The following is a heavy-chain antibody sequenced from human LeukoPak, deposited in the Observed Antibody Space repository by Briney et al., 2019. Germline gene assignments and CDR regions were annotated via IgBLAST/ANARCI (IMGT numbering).Heavy chain of an antibody. CDR3: ARYSSSSGWFDP. CDR2: MHYSGNS. CDR1: GGSLSISDYY. V-gene: IGHV4-39*02. D-gene: IGHD6-6*01. Sequence: SETLSLTCTVSGGSLSISDYYWGWIRQSPGRGLEWIGSMHYSGNSQYNPSLNSRVTISVDTSKNHFSLKLTSVTAADTAVYYCARYSSSSGWFDPWGQGALATVSS. J-gene: IGHJ5*02.